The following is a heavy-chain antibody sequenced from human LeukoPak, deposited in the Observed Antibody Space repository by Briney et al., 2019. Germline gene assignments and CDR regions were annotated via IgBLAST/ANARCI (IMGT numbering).Heavy chain of an antibody. V-gene: IGHV1-2*02. D-gene: IGHD6-6*01. CDR3: ARETCCSSSFWID. J-gene: IGHJ4*02. CDR2: INPNSGGT. Sequence: EASVKVSCKASGYTFTGHYMHWVRQAPGQGLEWMGWINPNSGGTNYAQKFQGRVTMTRDTSISTAYMELSRLRSDDTAVYYCARETCCSSSFWIDWGQGTLVTVSS. CDR1: GYTFTGHY.